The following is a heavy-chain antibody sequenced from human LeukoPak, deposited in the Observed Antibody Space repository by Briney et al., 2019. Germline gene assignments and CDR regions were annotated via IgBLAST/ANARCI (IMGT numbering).Heavy chain of an antibody. J-gene: IGHJ4*02. CDR2: IIPIFGTA. Sequence: VASVKVSCKASGGTFSSYAISWVRQAPGQGLEWMGRIIPIFGTANYAQKFQGRVTITTDESTSTAYMELSSLRSEDTAAYYCARGFDSYGPFDYWGQGTLVTVSS. CDR1: GGTFSSYA. CDR3: ARGFDSYGPFDY. V-gene: IGHV1-69*05. D-gene: IGHD5-18*01.